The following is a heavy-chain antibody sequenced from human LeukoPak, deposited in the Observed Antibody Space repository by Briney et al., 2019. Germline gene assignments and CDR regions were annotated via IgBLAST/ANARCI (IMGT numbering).Heavy chain of an antibody. D-gene: IGHD1-26*01. CDR1: GFIFSSYA. J-gene: IGHJ4*02. V-gene: IGHV3-30*04. CDR3: ARVVGATPGVY. Sequence: GGSLRLSCAAFGFIFSSYAMHWVRQAPGKGLEWVAVISYDGSNKYYADSVKGRFTISRDNSKNTLYLQMNSLRAEDTAVYYCARVVGATPGVYWGQGTLVTVSS. CDR2: ISYDGSNK.